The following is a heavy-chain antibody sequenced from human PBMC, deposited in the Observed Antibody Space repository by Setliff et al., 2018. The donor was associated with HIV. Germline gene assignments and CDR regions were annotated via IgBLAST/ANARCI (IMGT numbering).Heavy chain of an antibody. J-gene: IGHJ4*02. CDR2: INPNGGET. CDR1: GYTLSGRY. V-gene: IGHV1-2*02. Sequence: GASVKVSCKASGYTLSGRYIHWVRQAPGQGLEWMGWINPNGGETNFAHKFQGRVTLTSDTSISTAYMELLRLRSDDTSVFYCVRGGDYCSSTSCYDPFDSWGQGTPVTVSS. D-gene: IGHD2-2*01. CDR3: VRGGDYCSSTSCYDPFDS.